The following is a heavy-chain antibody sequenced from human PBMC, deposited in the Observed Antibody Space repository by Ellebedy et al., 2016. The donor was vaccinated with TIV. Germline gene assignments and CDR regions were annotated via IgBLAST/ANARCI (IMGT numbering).Heavy chain of an antibody. J-gene: IGHJ4*02. CDR1: GYFISSGHY. Sequence: MPSETLSLTCTVSGYFISSGHYAPWIRPAPGKGLEWIGSIHHSGSTYYNSSLESRVTLSVETSKNQFSLELSAVTAADTAIYYCARGFTYGSGSSSMGGDWGQGTLVTVGS. CDR3: ARGFTYGSGSSSMGGD. CDR2: IHHSGST. D-gene: IGHD3-10*01. V-gene: IGHV4-38-2*02.